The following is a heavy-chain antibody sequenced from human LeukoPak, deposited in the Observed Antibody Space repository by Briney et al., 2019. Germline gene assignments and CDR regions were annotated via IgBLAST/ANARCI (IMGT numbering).Heavy chain of an antibody. V-gene: IGHV5-51*01. CDR2: IYPADSDT. Sequence: GESLKISCKGSGYSFTSQWIGWVRQMPGKGLEWMGIIYPADSDTEYSPSFQGQVTISVDKSISTAYLQWSSLKASDTAMYYCARHEKMATIMADYWGQGTLVTVSS. CDR3: ARHEKMATIMADY. J-gene: IGHJ4*02. D-gene: IGHD5-24*01. CDR1: GYSFTSQW.